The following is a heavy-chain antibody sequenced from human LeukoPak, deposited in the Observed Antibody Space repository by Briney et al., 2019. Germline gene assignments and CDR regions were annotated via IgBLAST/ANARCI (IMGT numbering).Heavy chain of an antibody. CDR1: GYTFTEYY. Sequence: ASVKVSCKASGYTFTEYYMHWVRQAPGQGLEWMGWINPNSGDTNYAQKFQGWVTMTRVTSISTAYMELSRLRSDDTAVYFCASVIAASGTRNWYFDLWGRGTLVTVSS. V-gene: IGHV1-2*04. CDR3: ASVIAASGTRNWYFDL. CDR2: INPNSGDT. D-gene: IGHD6-13*01. J-gene: IGHJ2*01.